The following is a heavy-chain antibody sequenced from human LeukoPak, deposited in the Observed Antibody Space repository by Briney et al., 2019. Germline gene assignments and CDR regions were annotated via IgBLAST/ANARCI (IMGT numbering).Heavy chain of an antibody. J-gene: IGHJ3*02. Sequence: GGSLRLSCAASGFTFSSYSMNWVRQAPGKGLEWVSYISSSSSTIYYADSVKGRFTISRDNAKNSLYLQMNSLRDDDTAVYDCARDRLQKWLVPTIDAFAIWGQGTMVTVSS. CDR3: ARDRLQKWLVPTIDAFAI. D-gene: IGHD6-19*01. CDR1: GFTFSSYS. V-gene: IGHV3-48*02. CDR2: ISSSSSTI.